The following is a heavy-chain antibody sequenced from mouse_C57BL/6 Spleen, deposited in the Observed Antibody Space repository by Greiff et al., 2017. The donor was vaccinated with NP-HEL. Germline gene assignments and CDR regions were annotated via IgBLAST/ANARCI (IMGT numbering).Heavy chain of an antibody. J-gene: IGHJ1*03. D-gene: IGHD1-1*01. CDR3: ARPYYYGSSYGYFDV. Sequence: VKLQQPGAELVKPGASVKMSCKASGYTFTSYWITWVKQRPGQGLEWIGDIYPGSGSTTYNEKFKSKATLTVDTSSSTAYMQLSSLTSEDSAVYYCARPYYYGSSYGYFDVWGTGTTVTVSS. V-gene: IGHV1-55*01. CDR2: IYPGSGST. CDR1: GYTFTSYW.